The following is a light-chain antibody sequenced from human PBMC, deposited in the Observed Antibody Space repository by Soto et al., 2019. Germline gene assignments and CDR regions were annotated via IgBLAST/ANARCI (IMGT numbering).Light chain of an antibody. V-gene: IGKV1-5*03. J-gene: IGKJ1*01. CDR3: QLYNSYSEA. CDR2: KAS. Sequence: TQMTQSPSTLSASVGDSVSITCRASQTISSWLAWYQQKPGKAPKLLIYKASTLKSGVPSRFSGSGSGTEFTLTISSLQPYDFATYYCQLYNSYSEAFGQGTKVDIK. CDR1: QTISSW.